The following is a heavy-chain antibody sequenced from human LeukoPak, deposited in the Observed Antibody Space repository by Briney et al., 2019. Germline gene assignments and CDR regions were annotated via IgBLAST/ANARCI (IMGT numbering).Heavy chain of an antibody. CDR2: IYYSGST. CDR1: GGSISSSSYY. CDR3: AAYSWNYGAYYYYMDV. V-gene: IGHV4-39*07. J-gene: IGHJ6*03. Sequence: PSETLSLTCAVSGGSISSSSYYWGWIRQPPGKGLEWIGSIYYSGSTYYNPSLKSRVTISVDTSKNQFSLKLSSVTAADTAVYYCAAYSWNYGAYYYYMDVWGKGTTVTVSS. D-gene: IGHD1-7*01.